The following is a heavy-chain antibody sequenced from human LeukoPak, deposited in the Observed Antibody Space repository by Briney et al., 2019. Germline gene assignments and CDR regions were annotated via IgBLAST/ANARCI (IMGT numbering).Heavy chain of an antibody. CDR2: ISYDVSNK. CDR1: GCTFSSYA. CDR3: ARDSRITGTTDTFEY. D-gene: IGHD1-20*01. Sequence: GGSLRLSCAASGCTFSSYAMHWVRQAPGNGLEWVAVISYDVSNKYYAHSVKGRFTISRDNSKNTPYLQMNSLRAEDTAVYYCARDSRITGTTDTFEYWGQGTLVTVSS. V-gene: IGHV3-30*01. J-gene: IGHJ4*02.